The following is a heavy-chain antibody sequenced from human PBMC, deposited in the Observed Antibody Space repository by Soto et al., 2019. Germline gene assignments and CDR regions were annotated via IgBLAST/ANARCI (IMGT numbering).Heavy chain of an antibody. V-gene: IGHV5-10-1*01. Sequence: GESLKISCKGSGYSFTGYCISWVRQMPGKGLEWMGRIDPSDSYTNYSPSFQGHVTISADKSISTAYLQWSSLKASDTAMYYCARQGYCSGGSCFLSSYYYYYGMDVWGQGTTVTVSS. D-gene: IGHD2-15*01. CDR3: ARQGYCSGGSCFLSSYYYYYGMDV. J-gene: IGHJ6*02. CDR2: IDPSDSYT. CDR1: GYSFTGYC.